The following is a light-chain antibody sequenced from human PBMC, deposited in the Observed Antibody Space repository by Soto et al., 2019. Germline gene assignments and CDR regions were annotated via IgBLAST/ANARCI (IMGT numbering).Light chain of an antibody. CDR2: GES. CDR3: QQYDSSPRT. J-gene: IGKJ1*01. Sequence: EIVLTQSPGTLSLSPGERATLSCRASQSININSSAWYQQKPGQDPRVLMYGESSRATGIPDRFSGSGSGTDLTLTISMLEREDFAMYYCQQYDSSPRTFGQGTKVEIK. CDR1: QSININS. V-gene: IGKV3-20*01.